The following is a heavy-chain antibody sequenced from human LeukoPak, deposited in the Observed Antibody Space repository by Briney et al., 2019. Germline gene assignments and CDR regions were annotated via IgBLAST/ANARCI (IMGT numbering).Heavy chain of an antibody. Sequence: SETLSLTCTVSGGSISSGDYYWSWIRRPPGKGLEWIGYIYYSGSTYYNPSLKSRVTISVDTSKNQFSLKLSSVTAADTGVYYCARYCSGGSCYQREAFDYWGQGTLVTVSS. CDR2: IYYSGST. V-gene: IGHV4-30-4*01. J-gene: IGHJ4*02. D-gene: IGHD2-15*01. CDR1: GGSISSGDYY. CDR3: ARYCSGGSCYQREAFDY.